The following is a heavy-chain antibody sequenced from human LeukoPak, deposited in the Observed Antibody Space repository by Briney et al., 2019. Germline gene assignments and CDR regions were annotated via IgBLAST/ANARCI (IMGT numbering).Heavy chain of an antibody. Sequence: SETLSLTCTVSGGSISSYYWSWIRQPPGKGLEWIGYIYYSGSTNYNPSLKSRVTISVDTSKNQFSLKLSSVTAADTAVYYCARLVGATPYYYYGMDVWGQGTTVTVSS. D-gene: IGHD1-26*01. CDR3: ARLVGATPYYYYGMDV. CDR1: GGSISSYY. CDR2: IYYSGST. J-gene: IGHJ6*02. V-gene: IGHV4-59*08.